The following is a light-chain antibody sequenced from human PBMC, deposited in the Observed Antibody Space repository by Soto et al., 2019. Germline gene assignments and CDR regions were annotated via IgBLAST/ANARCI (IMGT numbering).Light chain of an antibody. CDR2: AAS. V-gene: IGKV3-15*01. Sequence: EVVMTQSPATLSVSPGERATLSCRASQSVRSNLAWYHQRPGQAPRLLIYAASARATGIPARFSGSGSGTEFTLTISGLQSEDFGLYYCQQYNNWHTFGQGTKVDI. J-gene: IGKJ1*01. CDR1: QSVRSN. CDR3: QQYNNWHT.